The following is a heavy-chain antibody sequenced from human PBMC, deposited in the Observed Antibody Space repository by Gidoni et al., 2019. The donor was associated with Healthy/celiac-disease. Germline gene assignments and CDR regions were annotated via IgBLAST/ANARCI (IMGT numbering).Heavy chain of an antibody. CDR1: GGSISSYY. CDR3: ARHPSSSWDYYYYYGMDV. V-gene: IGHV4-59*01. D-gene: IGHD6-13*01. J-gene: IGHJ6*02. Sequence: QVQLQESGPGLVKPSETLSLTCTVSGGSISSYYWSWIRQPPGKGLEWIGYIYYSGSTNYNPSLKSRVTISVDTSKNQFSLKLSSVTAADTAVYYCARHPSSSWDYYYYYGMDVWGQGTTVTVSS. CDR2: IYYSGST.